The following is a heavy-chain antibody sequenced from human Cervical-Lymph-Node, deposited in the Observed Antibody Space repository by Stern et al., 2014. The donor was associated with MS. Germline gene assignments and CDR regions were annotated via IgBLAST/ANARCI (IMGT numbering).Heavy chain of an antibody. V-gene: IGHV3-30*18. J-gene: IGHJ4*02. CDR1: GLTLSDSG. D-gene: IGHD3-3*01. CDR2: MSYDGTNK. Sequence: MQLVESGGGVVQPGRSLRLSCVASGLTLSDSGMHWVRQAPGKGLEWVAGMSYDGTNKYYADSVKGRLTIARDNSKNTLYLQMDSLRAEDTALYYCAKDPRGIFGVVIPYFDFWGQGTQVTVSS. CDR3: AKDPRGIFGVVIPYFDF.